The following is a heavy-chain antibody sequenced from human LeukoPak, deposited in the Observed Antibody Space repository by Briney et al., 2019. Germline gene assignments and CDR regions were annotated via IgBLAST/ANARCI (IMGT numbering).Heavy chain of an antibody. CDR3: ASSRELYYYGMDA. CDR1: GYSFITYW. V-gene: IGHV5-51*01. J-gene: IGHJ6*02. Sequence: GESLKISCKGSGYSFITYWIGWVRQMPGKGLEWMGIIYPGDSDIRYSPSFQGQVTISADKSISTAYLQWSSLKASDTAMYYCASSRELYYYGMDAWGQGTTVTVSS. D-gene: IGHD1-7*01. CDR2: IYPGDSDI.